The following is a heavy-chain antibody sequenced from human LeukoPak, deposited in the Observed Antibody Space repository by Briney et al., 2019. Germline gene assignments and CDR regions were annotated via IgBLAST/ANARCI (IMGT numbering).Heavy chain of an antibody. V-gene: IGHV1-2*02. CDR2: INPNSGGT. CDR3: ARDRDGSGYYYVGY. CDR1: GYTFTGYY. D-gene: IGHD3-22*01. J-gene: IGHJ4*02. Sequence: GASVKVSCKASGYTFTGYYMHWVRQAPGQGLGWMGWINPNSGGTNYAQKFQGRVTMTRDTSISTAYMELSRPRSDDTAVYYCARDRDGSGYYYVGYWGQGTLVTVSS.